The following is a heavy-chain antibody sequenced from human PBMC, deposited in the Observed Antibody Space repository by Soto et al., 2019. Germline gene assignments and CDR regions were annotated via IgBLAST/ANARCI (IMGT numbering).Heavy chain of an antibody. CDR1: GFTFSNSI. V-gene: IGHV3-21*01. CDR2: ISGSSDFL. J-gene: IGHJ3*02. Sequence: PGGSLSLSCAASGFTFSNSIINWVRQAPGQGLEWVSSISGSSDFLYYADSVKGRFTISRDTATNSLYLQMNSLRAEGTAVYYCATSTWYAFDIWGQGTMVTVSS. D-gene: IGHD6-13*01. CDR3: ATSTWYAFDI.